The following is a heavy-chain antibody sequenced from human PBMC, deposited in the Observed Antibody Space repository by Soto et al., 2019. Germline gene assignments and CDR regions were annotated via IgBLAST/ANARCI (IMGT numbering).Heavy chain of an antibody. V-gene: IGHV3-74*01. D-gene: IGHD6-19*01. Sequence: GGSLRLSCAAPGFTFSSYWMPWVRQAPGKGLVWVSRINSDGSSTSYAASVKGRFAISRDNAQNTLYLQMNSLGAEDTGVYYCAKSGSIAVAAYFDYWGQGTLVTVSS. CDR2: INSDGSST. J-gene: IGHJ4*02. CDR3: AKSGSIAVAAYFDY. CDR1: GFTFSSYW.